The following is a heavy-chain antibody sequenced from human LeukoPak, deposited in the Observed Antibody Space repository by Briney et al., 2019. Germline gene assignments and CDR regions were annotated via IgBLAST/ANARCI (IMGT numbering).Heavy chain of an antibody. CDR1: GGSISSYY. Sequence: PSETLSLTCTVSGGSISSYYWSWIRQPAGGGLEWIGRISTIGITNYNPSLISRVTISIDTSKNQFSLKLSSVTAADTAVYYCARDGCGGSCFHYYYYYMDVWGKGTTVTISS. D-gene: IGHD2-15*01. J-gene: IGHJ6*03. V-gene: IGHV4-4*07. CDR2: ISTIGIT. CDR3: ARDGCGGSCFHYYYYYMDV.